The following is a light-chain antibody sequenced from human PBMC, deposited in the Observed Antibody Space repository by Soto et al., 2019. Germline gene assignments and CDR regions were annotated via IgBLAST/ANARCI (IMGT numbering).Light chain of an antibody. J-gene: IGKJ3*01. CDR1: HDITNH. Sequence: DIQMTQSPSSLSASVGDRVTITCQASHDITNHLNWYHQKPGKAPKLLIYDASNLAKGVPSRFSGSGSWTEFTFTISGLQPEYIAAYYCQQYDNLFTFGPGTKVEIK. CDR2: DAS. CDR3: QQYDNLFT. V-gene: IGKV1-33*01.